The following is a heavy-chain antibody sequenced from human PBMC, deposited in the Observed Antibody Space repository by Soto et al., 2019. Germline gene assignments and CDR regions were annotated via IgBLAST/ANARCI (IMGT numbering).Heavy chain of an antibody. D-gene: IGHD1-20*01. J-gene: IGHJ5*02. V-gene: IGHV1-3*01. CDR1: GYTFTTYA. CDR3: ARITVLGGLGWFDP. Sequence: QVQLVQSGAEVKKPGASVKVSCKASGYTFTTYAMHWVRQAPGQRLEWMGWINAGNGNTKYSQKFQGRVTITRDTSARTVYMELSSLRSEDTAVYYCARITVLGGLGWFDPWGQGTLVTVSS. CDR2: INAGNGNT.